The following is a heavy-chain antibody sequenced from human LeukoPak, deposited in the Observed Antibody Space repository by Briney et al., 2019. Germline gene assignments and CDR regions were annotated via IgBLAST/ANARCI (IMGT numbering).Heavy chain of an antibody. CDR2: ICFSRTT. D-gene: IGHD3-10*01. J-gene: IGHJ4*02. CDR3: GRHFPETGRDEQPLEY. CDR1: GGSISSSDSY. V-gene: IGHV4-39*01. Sequence: PSKTLSLTCTVSGGSISSSDSYWAWVRQPPGKGLEWIGSICFSRTTYYNPSLKSRVTMSIDTSKNHFSLKVASVTAADTAVYYCGRHFPETGRDEQPLEYWGQGSLFTVSS.